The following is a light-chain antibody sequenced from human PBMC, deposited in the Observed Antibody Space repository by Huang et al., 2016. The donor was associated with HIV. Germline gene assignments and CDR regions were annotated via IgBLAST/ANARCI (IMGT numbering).Light chain of an antibody. CDR2: AES. Sequence: DIQMTQSPSSLSASVGDRVTITCRASQGISNSLAWYQQKPGKAPKLLLYAESRLESGVPSRFSGSGSGTDYTLTISSLQPEDCATYYCQQYYSTLGTFGQGTKLEIK. CDR3: QQYYSTLGT. V-gene: IGKV1-NL1*01. CDR1: QGISNS. J-gene: IGKJ2*01.